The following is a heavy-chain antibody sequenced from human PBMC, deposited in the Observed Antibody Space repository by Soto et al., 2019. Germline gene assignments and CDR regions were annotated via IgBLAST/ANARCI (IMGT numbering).Heavy chain of an antibody. Sequence: GGSLRLSCAASGFTFSNAWMSWVRQAPGKGLEWVGRIKSKTDGGTTGYAAPVKGRFTISRDDSKNTLYLQMNSLKTEDTAVYYCTTARNDYSNPPPYYYYYYGMDVWGQGTTVTVSS. V-gene: IGHV3-15*01. CDR2: IKSKTDGGTT. J-gene: IGHJ6*02. CDR1: GFTFSNAW. CDR3: TTARNDYSNPPPYYYYYYGMDV. D-gene: IGHD4-4*01.